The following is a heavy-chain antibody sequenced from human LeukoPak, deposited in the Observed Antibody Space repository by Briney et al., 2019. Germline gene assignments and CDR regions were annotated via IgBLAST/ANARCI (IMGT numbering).Heavy chain of an antibody. D-gene: IGHD4-17*01. Sequence: ASVKVSCKASGYTFTIYAMHCVRQAPGQRLEWMGWINAGNGRTKYSQKFQGRVTITRDTSASTAYMELSGLRSDDTAVYYCARARWTSTVTTYYLDFWGQGTLVTVSS. J-gene: IGHJ4*02. CDR2: INAGNGRT. CDR1: GYTFTIYA. V-gene: IGHV1-3*01. CDR3: ARARWTSTVTTYYLDF.